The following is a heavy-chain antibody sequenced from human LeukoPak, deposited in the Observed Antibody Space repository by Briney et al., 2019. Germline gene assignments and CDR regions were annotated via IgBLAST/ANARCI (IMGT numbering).Heavy chain of an antibody. V-gene: IGHV1-69*13. J-gene: IGHJ4*02. CDR2: XXXXXGTA. Sequence: ASVKVSCKASGGTFSSYAISWVRQAPGQGLEWMGGXXXXXGTANYAPKFQGRVTITADESTSTAYMELSSLRSEDTAVYYCARAHYLGDYILDRDNYFDYWGQGTLVTVSS. D-gene: IGHD2-21*01. CDR3: ARAHYLGDYILDRDNYFDY. CDR1: GGTFSSYA.